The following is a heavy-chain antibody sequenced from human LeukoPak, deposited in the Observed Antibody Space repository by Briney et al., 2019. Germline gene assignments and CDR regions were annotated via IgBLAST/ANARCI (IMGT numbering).Heavy chain of an antibody. V-gene: IGHV1-69*05. CDR3: ARGPRTPDGGAPFDP. CDR1: GGTFSSYA. J-gene: IGHJ5*02. CDR2: TIPIFGTA. Sequence: SVKVSCKASGGTFSSYAISWVRQAPGQGLEWMGGTIPIFGTANYAQKFQGRVTITTDESTSTAYMELSSLRSEDTAVYYCARGPRTPDGGAPFDPWGQGTLVTVSS. D-gene: IGHD4-23*01.